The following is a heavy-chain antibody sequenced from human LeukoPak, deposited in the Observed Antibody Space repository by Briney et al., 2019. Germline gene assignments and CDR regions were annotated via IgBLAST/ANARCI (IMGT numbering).Heavy chain of an antibody. D-gene: IGHD3-3*01. V-gene: IGHV1-18*01. Sequence: ASVNVSCKAPGYTFTSYGISWVRQAPGQGLEWMGWISAYNGNTNYAQKLQGRVTMTTDTSTSTAYMELRSLRSDDTAVYYCARDLRDYDFWTGSEYFQHWGQGTLVTVSS. CDR3: ARDLRDYDFWTGSEYFQH. CDR2: ISAYNGNT. J-gene: IGHJ1*01. CDR1: GYTFTSYG.